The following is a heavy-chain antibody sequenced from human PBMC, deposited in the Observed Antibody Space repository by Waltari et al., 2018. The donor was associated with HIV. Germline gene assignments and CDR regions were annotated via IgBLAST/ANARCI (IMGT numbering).Heavy chain of an antibody. CDR2: IYSDGST. CDR3: ARDLDFWSGYPNWFDP. D-gene: IGHD3-3*01. CDR1: GGSSSGYY. J-gene: IGHJ5*02. Sequence: QVQLQESGPGLVRPSDTLSLTCTTSGGSSSGYYWCWIRQSAGKGLEWIGRIYSDGSTNYNPSLKSRVTMSVDIYKNKLSLKLSSVTAADTAVYYCARDLDFWSGYPNWFDPWGQGILVTVSS. V-gene: IGHV4-4*07.